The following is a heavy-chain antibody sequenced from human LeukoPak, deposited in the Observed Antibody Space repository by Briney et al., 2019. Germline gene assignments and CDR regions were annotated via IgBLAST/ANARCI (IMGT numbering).Heavy chain of an antibody. CDR1: GGSISSYY. V-gene: IGHV4-59*01. CDR3: XXXGAPWYYFDY. D-gene: IGHD1-26*01. J-gene: IGHJ4*02. Sequence: SETLSLTCTVSGGSISSYYWSWIRQPPGKGLEWIGYIYYSGSTNYNPSLKSRVTISVDTSKNQFSLKLSSVTAADTAVYYCXXXGAPWYYFDYWGQGTLVTVSS. CDR2: IYYSGST.